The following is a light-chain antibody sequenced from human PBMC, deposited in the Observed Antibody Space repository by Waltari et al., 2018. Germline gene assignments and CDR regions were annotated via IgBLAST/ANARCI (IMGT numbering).Light chain of an antibody. CDR1: QSVSSSY. Sequence: EIVLTQSPGPLSLSPGERATLSCRASQSVSSSYLAWYQQKPGQAPRLLIYGASSRFTGIPDRFSGSGSGTDFTLTISRLEPEDFAVYYCQQYGSSPWTFGQGTKVEIK. J-gene: IGKJ1*01. CDR3: QQYGSSPWT. V-gene: IGKV3-20*01. CDR2: GAS.